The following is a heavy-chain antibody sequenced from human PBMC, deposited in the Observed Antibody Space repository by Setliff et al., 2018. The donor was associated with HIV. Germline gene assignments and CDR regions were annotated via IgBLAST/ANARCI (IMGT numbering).Heavy chain of an antibody. CDR1: GDSINTPHC. CDR2: VCQRGGI. Sequence: SETLSLTCAVSGDSINTPHCWSWVRQSLEKGLEWIGEVCQRGGINYNPFLWSRASISMDRPRNYFSLEMASVTAADTAVYFCVRNREWALGTWGQGLLVTVSS. CDR3: VRNREWALGT. V-gene: IGHV4-4*02. D-gene: IGHD3-16*01. J-gene: IGHJ5*02.